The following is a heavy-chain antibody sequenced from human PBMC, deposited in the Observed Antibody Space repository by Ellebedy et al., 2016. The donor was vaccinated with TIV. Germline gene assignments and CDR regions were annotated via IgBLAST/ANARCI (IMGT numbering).Heavy chain of an antibody. D-gene: IGHD1-26*01. CDR2: TDTDGSST. Sequence: GESLKISCAASGFTFDDYAMHWVRQAPGKGLVWVSRTDTDGSSTNYADSVKGRFTISRDNAKNTLYLQMNSLRAEDTAVYYCARGYLGIDFWGQGTLVTVSS. J-gene: IGHJ4*02. CDR3: ARGYLGIDF. V-gene: IGHV3-74*01. CDR1: GFTFDDYA.